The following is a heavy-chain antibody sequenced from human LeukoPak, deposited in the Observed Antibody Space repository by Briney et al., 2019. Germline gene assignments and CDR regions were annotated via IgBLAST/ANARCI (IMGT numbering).Heavy chain of an antibody. V-gene: IGHV3-7*01. CDR1: GFTFTTYW. CDR2: IDQDGSEK. J-gene: IGHJ4*02. D-gene: IGHD1-26*01. Sequence: GGPLRLSCAASGFTFTTYWMSWVRQAPGKGLEWVANIDQDGSEKYYVDSVKGRFTISRDNAKNSLYLQMNSLRAEDTAVYYCARAGQVGTADYWGQGTLVTVSS. CDR3: ARAGQVGTADY.